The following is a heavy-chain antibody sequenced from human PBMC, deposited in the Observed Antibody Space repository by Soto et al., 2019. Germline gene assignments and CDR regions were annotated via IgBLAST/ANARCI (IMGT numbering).Heavy chain of an antibody. D-gene: IGHD1-26*01. CDR1: GFTFSSYG. V-gene: IGHV3-33*01. Sequence: QVQLVESGGGVVQPGRSLRLSCAASGFTFSSYGMHWVRQAPGKGLEWVAVIWYDGSNKYYADSVKGRFTISRDNSKNTLYLQMNSLRAEETAVYYCARDRGVRGSYYALSHWGQGTLVTVSS. CDR3: ARDRGVRGSYYALSH. CDR2: IWYDGSNK. J-gene: IGHJ4*02.